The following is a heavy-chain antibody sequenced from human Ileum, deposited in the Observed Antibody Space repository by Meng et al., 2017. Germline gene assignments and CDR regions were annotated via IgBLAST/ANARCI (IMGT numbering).Heavy chain of an antibody. CDR2: ISGSGGST. Sequence: GGSLRLSCAASGFTFSSYAMSWVRQAPGKGLEWVSSISGSGGSTYYADSVKGRFTISRDNTKNTLWLQMNSLRAEDTAVYYYARCNGNWVSCFDYWGQGTLVTVSS. V-gene: IGHV3-23*01. CDR1: GFTFSSYA. D-gene: IGHD4-23*01. J-gene: IGHJ4*02. CDR3: ARCNGNWVSCFDY.